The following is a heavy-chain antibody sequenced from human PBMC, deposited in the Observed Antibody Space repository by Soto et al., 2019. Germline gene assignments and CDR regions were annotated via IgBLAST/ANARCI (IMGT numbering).Heavy chain of an antibody. CDR3: ARGAGYSSSWYVSNYYGMDV. CDR2: IYPGDSDT. V-gene: IGHV5-51*01. Sequence: GESLKISCKGSGYSFTSYWIGWVRQMPGKGLEWMGIIYPGDSDTRYSPSFQGQVTISADKSISTAYLQWSSLKASDTAMYYCARGAGYSSSWYVSNYYGMDVWGQGTTVTVPS. J-gene: IGHJ6*02. D-gene: IGHD6-13*01. CDR1: GYSFTSYW.